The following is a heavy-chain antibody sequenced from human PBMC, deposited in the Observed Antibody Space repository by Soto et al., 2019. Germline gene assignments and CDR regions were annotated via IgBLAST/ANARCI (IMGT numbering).Heavy chain of an antibody. CDR3: AGGDYYHSSGYYFYYYTMDV. V-gene: IGHV4-39*01. J-gene: IGHJ6*02. CDR2: VYYGGST. D-gene: IGHD3-22*01. Sequence: QLHLQESGPGLVKPSETLSLTCTVSGGSISSSSYYWGWIRQPPGKGLEWIGNVYYGGSTYYNPSLKSRVTISVETAKSQFSLKLSSVTAADTAVYYCAGGDYYHSSGYYFYYYTMDVWGQGTTVTVSS. CDR1: GGSISSSSYY.